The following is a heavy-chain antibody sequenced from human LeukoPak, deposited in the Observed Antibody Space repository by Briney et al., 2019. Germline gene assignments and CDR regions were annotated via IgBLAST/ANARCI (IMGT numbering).Heavy chain of an antibody. V-gene: IGHV3-33*01. CDR3: ARASSSWYNYFDY. Sequence: PGRSLRLSCAASGFTFSSYDMHWVRQAPGKGMEWVAVIWYDGSNKYYADSVKGRFTISRDNSKNTLYLQMNSLRAEDTAVYYCARASSSWYNYFDYWGQGTLVTVSS. J-gene: IGHJ4*02. CDR1: GFTFSSYD. CDR2: IWYDGSNK. D-gene: IGHD6-13*01.